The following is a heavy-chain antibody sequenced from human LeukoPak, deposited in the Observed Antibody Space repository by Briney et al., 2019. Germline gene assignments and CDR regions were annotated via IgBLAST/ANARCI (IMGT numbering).Heavy chain of an antibody. J-gene: IGHJ4*02. Sequence: SETLSLTCTVSGGSISIYYWSWIRQPPGKGLEWIGYIYYSGSTNYNPSLKSRVTISVDTSKNQFSLKLSSVTAADTAVYYCARDSRDSSGWYEMGYYFDYWGQGTLVAVSS. CDR1: GGSISIYY. V-gene: IGHV4-59*01. CDR2: IYYSGST. CDR3: ARDSRDSSGWYEMGYYFDY. D-gene: IGHD6-19*01.